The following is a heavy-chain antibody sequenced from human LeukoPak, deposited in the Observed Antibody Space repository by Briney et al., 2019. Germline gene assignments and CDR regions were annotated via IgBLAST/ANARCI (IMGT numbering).Heavy chain of an antibody. D-gene: IGHD3-3*01. V-gene: IGHV3-74*01. J-gene: IGHJ4*02. CDR2: INSDGSST. Sequence: GGSLRLSCAASGFTFSSYWMHWVRQAPGKGLVWVSRINSDGSSTTYADSVKGRFTISRDNAKNTLYLQMNSLRAEDTAVYYCASAEGDFWSGYYSLDYWGQGTLVTVS. CDR3: ASAEGDFWSGYYSLDY. CDR1: GFTFSSYW.